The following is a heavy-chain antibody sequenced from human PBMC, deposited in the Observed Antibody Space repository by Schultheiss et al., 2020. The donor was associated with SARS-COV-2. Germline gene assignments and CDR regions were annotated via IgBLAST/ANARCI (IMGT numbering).Heavy chain of an antibody. CDR2: INHSGST. CDR3: ARGARVDY. V-gene: IGHV4-34*01. J-gene: IGHJ4*02. D-gene: IGHD3-10*01. CDR1: GGSLSGYY. Sequence: SETLSLTCAVYGGSLSGYYWSWIRQPAGKGLEWIGEINHSGSTSYNPSLKSRVTISRDNAKNSLYLQMNSLRAEDTAVYYCARGARVDYWGQGTLVTVSS.